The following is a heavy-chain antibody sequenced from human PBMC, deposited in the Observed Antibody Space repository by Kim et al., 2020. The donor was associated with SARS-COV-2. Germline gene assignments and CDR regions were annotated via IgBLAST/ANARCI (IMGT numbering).Heavy chain of an antibody. Sequence: ASVKVSCKASGYTFTGYYMHWVRQAPGQGLEWMGRINLNSGGTNYAQKFQGRVTMTRDTSISTAYMELSRLRSDDTVVYYCARGSVAGTNWYFDLWGRGTLVTVSS. V-gene: IGHV1-2*05. CDR1: GYTFTGYY. CDR3: ARGSVAGTNWYFDL. D-gene: IGHD6-19*01. J-gene: IGHJ2*01. CDR2: INLNSGGT.